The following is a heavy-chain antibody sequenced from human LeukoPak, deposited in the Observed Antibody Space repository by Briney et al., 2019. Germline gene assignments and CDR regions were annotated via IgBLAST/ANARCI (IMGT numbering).Heavy chain of an antibody. V-gene: IGHV3-23*01. J-gene: IGHJ6*03. CDR3: AKADSGGYAYYYYMDA. Sequence: PGWSVRLSCAASGFTFSSYAMSWVRQAPGKGLAWVSAISGSGGSTYFAHSVKGRFTISRHNSKNELYLQVNSLRAEETAVYYCAKADSGGYAYYYYMDAWGKGTTVTVSS. CDR2: ISGSGGST. CDR1: GFTFSSYA. D-gene: IGHD1-26*01.